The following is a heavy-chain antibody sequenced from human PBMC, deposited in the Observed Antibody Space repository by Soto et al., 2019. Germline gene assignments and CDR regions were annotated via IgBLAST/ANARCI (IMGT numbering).Heavy chain of an antibody. Sequence: QVQLQESGPGLVKPSETLSLTCTVSGGSISSYYWSWIRQPPGKGLEWIGYIYYSGSTNYNPSLKCRVTISVDTSKNQFSLKLSSVTAADTAVYYCARDIGWLRRRGSFDIWGQGTMVTVSS. J-gene: IGHJ3*02. V-gene: IGHV4-59*01. D-gene: IGHD5-12*01. CDR3: ARDIGWLRRRGSFDI. CDR2: IYYSGST. CDR1: GGSISSYY.